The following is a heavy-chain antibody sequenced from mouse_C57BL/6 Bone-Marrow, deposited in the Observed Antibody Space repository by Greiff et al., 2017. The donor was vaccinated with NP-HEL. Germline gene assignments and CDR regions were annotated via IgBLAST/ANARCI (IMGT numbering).Heavy chain of an antibody. D-gene: IGHD2-3*01. V-gene: IGHV5-12*01. Sequence: EVMLVESGGGLVQPGGSLKLSCAASGFTFSDYYMYWVRQTPEKRLEWVAYISNGGGSPYYPDTVKGRFTISRDNAKKPLYLQMSRLKSEDTAMYYCARSGWLLWYFDVWGTGTTVTVSS. J-gene: IGHJ1*03. CDR1: GFTFSDYY. CDR2: ISNGGGSP. CDR3: ARSGWLLWYFDV.